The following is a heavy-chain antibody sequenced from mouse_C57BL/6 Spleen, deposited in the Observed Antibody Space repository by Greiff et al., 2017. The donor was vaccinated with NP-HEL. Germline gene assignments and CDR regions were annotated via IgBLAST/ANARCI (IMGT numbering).Heavy chain of an antibody. D-gene: IGHD2-2*01. CDR3: ARELWLDYYAMDY. CDR1: GFSLTSYA. V-gene: IGHV2-9-1*01. J-gene: IGHJ4*01. Sequence: VKLVESGPGLVAPSQSLSITCTVSGFSLTSYAISWVRQPPGKGLEWLGVIWTGGGTNYNSALKSRLSISKDNSKSQVFLKMNSLQTDDTARYYCARELWLDYYAMDYWGQGTSVTVSS. CDR2: IWTGGGT.